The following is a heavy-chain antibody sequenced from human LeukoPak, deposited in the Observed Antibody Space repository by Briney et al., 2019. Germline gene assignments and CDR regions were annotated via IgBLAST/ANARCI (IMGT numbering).Heavy chain of an antibody. V-gene: IGHV4-39*01. D-gene: IGHD3-22*01. CDR2: ILYSGST. J-gene: IGHJ4*02. CDR1: GGSISSSRHY. CDR3: VRRVAGSGYRDY. Sequence: SETPSLTCTVSGGSISSSRHYWGWIRQPPGKGLEWIGNILYSGSTNYNPSLKSRVTISVDTSKNQFSLKLSSVTAADTAEYYCVRRVAGSGYRDYWGQGTLVTVSS.